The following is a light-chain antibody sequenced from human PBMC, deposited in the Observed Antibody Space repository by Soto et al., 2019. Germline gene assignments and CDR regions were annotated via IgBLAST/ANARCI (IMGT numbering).Light chain of an antibody. CDR1: QGISSY. Sequence: DIQLTQSPSFLSASVGDRVTITCRASQGISSYLAWYQQKPGKAPQLLIYAASTFQSGVPSRFSGSGSGTDCTLTISSLQPEDFATYYCQQLNSYPRTFGQGTKVEIK. J-gene: IGKJ1*01. CDR2: AAS. V-gene: IGKV1-9*01. CDR3: QQLNSYPRT.